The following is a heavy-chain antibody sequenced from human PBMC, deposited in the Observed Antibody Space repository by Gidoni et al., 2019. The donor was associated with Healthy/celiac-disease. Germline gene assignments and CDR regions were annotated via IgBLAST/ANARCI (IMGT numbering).Heavy chain of an antibody. Sequence: QVQLQQWGAGLLKPSETLSLTCAVYGGSFSGYYWSWIRQPPGKGLEWIGEINHSGSTNYNPSLKSRVTISVDTSKNQFSLKLSSVTAADTAMYYCARGKRFSKLRGTNWFDPWGQGTLVIVSS. CDR3: ARGKRFSKLRGTNWFDP. J-gene: IGHJ5*02. CDR1: GGSFSGYY. D-gene: IGHD1-7*01. CDR2: INHSGST. V-gene: IGHV4-34*01.